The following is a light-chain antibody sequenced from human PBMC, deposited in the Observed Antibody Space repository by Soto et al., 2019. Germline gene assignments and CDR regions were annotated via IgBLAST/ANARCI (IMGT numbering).Light chain of an antibody. V-gene: IGKV3-20*01. CDR1: QSVSSNY. CDR3: QQYGSGCT. Sequence: EIVLTQSPGTLSLSPGERATLSCRASQSVSSNYLAWYQQKPGQAPRLLIYGASSRATGIPDSFSGSGSGTDFTLTISRLEPEHFAVYYCQQYGSGCTFGPGTKVDIK. J-gene: IGKJ3*01. CDR2: GAS.